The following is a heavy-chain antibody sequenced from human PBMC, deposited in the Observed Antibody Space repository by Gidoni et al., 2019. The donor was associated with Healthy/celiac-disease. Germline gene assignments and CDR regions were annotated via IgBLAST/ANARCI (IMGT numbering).Heavy chain of an antibody. D-gene: IGHD5-18*01. CDR3: ARTFGYDGAHAMGSIDDAFDI. Sequence: QVQLVESGGGVVQPGRSLRLSCAASGFTFSSYGMNWVRQAPGKGLEWVAVIWYDGSNKYYADSVKGRFTISRDNSKNTLYLQMNSLRAEDTAVYYCARTFGYDGAHAMGSIDDAFDIWGQGTMVTVSS. J-gene: IGHJ3*02. CDR2: IWYDGSNK. CDR1: GFTFSSYG. V-gene: IGHV3-33*01.